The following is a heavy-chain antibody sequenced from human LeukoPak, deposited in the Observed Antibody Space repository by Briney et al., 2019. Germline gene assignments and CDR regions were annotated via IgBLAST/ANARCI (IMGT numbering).Heavy chain of an antibody. CDR3: ARDVSPSTRAFDI. D-gene: IGHD2-15*01. J-gene: IGHJ3*02. CDR1: GFALSTYE. V-gene: IGHV3-48*03. Sequence: GGSLRLSCAASGFALSTYEMTWVRQAPGKGLEGVSFISSSTSHTFYADSVKGRFTIFRDTAKNSLYLQMNNLRGEDTAVYYCARDVSPSTRAFDIWGQGTMVAVS. CDR2: ISSSTSHT.